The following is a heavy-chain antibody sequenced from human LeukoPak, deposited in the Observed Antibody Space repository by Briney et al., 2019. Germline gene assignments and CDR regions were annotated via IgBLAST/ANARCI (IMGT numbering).Heavy chain of an antibody. CDR3: ARGSFGY. V-gene: IGHV3-23*01. CDR2: ISGSVGRT. Sequence: RGSLRLSCAPSGFTFTSYAMSWVRHAPRKGLGWVSAISGSVGRTYYTDSVKGRLNISRNNSKNTLYLQMNSLRAEDTAVYYCARGSFGYWGQGTLVTVSS. CDR1: GFTFTSYA. J-gene: IGHJ4*02.